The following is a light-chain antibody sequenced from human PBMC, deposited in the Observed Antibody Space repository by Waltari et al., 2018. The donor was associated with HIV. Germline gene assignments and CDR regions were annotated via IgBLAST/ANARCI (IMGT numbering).Light chain of an antibody. J-gene: IGLJ2*01. CDR2: DLT. CDR1: SSDIGGHNY. V-gene: IGLV2-11*01. CDR3: CSFAGSYTWL. Sequence: QSALTQPRSVSGSPGQSVTISCTGTSSDIGGHNYVSWYQQIPVKVPTPMIYDLTKRPSGVPYRFSGSKSGNTASLTISGLQAEDEADYYCCSFAGSYTWLFGGGTKLTVL.